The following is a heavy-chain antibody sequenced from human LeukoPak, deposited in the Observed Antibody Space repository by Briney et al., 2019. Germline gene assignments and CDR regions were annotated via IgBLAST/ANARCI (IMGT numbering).Heavy chain of an antibody. J-gene: IGHJ4*02. CDR3: ARDLAAAGTFYFDY. CDR2: IYYSGST. Sequence: SETLSLTCTVSGGSISSSSYYWSWIRQPPGKGLEWIGYIYYSGSTNYNPSLKSRVTISVDTSKNQFSLKLSSVTAADTAVYYCARDLAAAGTFYFDYWGQGTLVTVSS. D-gene: IGHD6-13*01. CDR1: GGSISSSSYY. V-gene: IGHV4-61*01.